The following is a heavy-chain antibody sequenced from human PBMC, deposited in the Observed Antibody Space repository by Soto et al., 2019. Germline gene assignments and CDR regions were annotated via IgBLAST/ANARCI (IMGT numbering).Heavy chain of an antibody. J-gene: IGHJ4*02. V-gene: IGHV1-69*01. Sequence: VQLVESGGGLVQPGGSLRLSCAASGFTFSSYAISWVRQAPGQGLEWMGGIIPIFGTANYAQKFQGRVTITADESTSTAYMELSSLRSEDTAVYYCAREETAVAEHWGQGTLVTVSS. CDR3: AREETAVAEH. CDR2: IIPIFGTA. D-gene: IGHD6-19*01. CDR1: GFTFSSYA.